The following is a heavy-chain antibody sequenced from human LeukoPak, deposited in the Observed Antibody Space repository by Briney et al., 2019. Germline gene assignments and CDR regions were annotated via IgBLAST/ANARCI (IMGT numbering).Heavy chain of an antibody. CDR3: ARVGIKDYGDYLVY. Sequence: SETLSLTCTVSGGSISSGGYYWSWIRQHPGKGLEWIGYIYYSGSTYYNPSLKSRVTISVDMSKNQFSLKLSSVTAADTAVYYCARVGIKDYGDYLVYWGQGTLVTVS. CDR2: IYYSGST. D-gene: IGHD4-17*01. CDR1: GGSISSGGYY. V-gene: IGHV4-31*03. J-gene: IGHJ4*02.